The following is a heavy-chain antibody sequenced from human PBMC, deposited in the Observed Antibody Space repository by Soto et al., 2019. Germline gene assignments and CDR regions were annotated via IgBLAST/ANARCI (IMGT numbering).Heavy chain of an antibody. CDR2: ISGSGGST. CDR1: GFTFSNYA. J-gene: IGHJ4*02. CDR3: AKDQGSNWYEIDY. D-gene: IGHD6-13*01. V-gene: IGHV3-23*01. Sequence: EVQLLESGGGLVQPGGSLRLSCAASGFTFSNYAVTWVRQAPGKGLEWVSTISGSGGSTYYADSVKGRFTISRDNSKTTLYLQMNSLRAEDTAVYYCAKDQGSNWYEIDYWGQGTLVTVSS.